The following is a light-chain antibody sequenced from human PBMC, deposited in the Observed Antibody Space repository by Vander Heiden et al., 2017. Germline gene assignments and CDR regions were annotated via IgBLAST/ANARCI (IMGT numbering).Light chain of an antibody. CDR1: VLARQN. J-gene: IGLJ2*01. CDR3: QSADSSGTYSVV. CDR2: SDT. Sequence: SSDLTPPPSVSVSPGQTAKITSSGDVLARQNAYWYQQKPGQAPLLLIYSDTKRPSGIPERFSGSISGTIVTLTISDVQAEDEADYYCQSADSSGTYSVVFGGGTQLTVL. V-gene: IGLV3-25*03.